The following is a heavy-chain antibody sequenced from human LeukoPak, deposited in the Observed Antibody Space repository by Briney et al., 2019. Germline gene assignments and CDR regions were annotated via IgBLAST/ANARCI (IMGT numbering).Heavy chain of an antibody. V-gene: IGHV1-46*03. D-gene: IGHD6-13*01. CDR1: GYTFTSYY. J-gene: IGHJ6*04. CDR3: AREASAAAKMDV. CDR2: INPSGGST. Sequence: GASVKVSCKASGYTFTSYYMHWVRQAPGQGLEWMGIINPSGGSTGYAQKFQGRVTMTRDTSTSTVYMELSSLRSEDTAVYYCAREASAAAKMDVWGKGTTVTVSS.